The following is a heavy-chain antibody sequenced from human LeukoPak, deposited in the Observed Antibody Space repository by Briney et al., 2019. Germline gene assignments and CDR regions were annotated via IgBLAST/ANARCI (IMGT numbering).Heavy chain of an antibody. V-gene: IGHV5-51*01. Sequence: GESLKISCKGSGYKFTNYWIAWVRQMPGQGLEWLGIIYPRDSDTRYSPSFQGQVSISVDTSIDTAYLQWSSVKASDTAMYYCARQEELTMSPGYFDYWGQGTLVTVSS. D-gene: IGHD3-10*02. CDR2: IYPRDSDT. CDR1: GYKFTNYW. J-gene: IGHJ4*02. CDR3: ARQEELTMSPGYFDY.